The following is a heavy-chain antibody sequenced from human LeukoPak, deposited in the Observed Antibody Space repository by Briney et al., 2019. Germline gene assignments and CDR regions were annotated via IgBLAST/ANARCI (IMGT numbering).Heavy chain of an antibody. Sequence: PSETLSLTCAVSGGSISSSNWWSWVRQPPGKGLEWIGEIYHSGSTNYNPSLKSRVTISVDKSKNQFSLKLSSVTAADTAVYYCARGAPGYSSSWYQDYWGQGTLVTVSS. CDR1: GGSISSSNW. V-gene: IGHV4-4*02. D-gene: IGHD6-13*01. CDR3: ARGAPGYSSSWYQDY. CDR2: IYHSGST. J-gene: IGHJ4*02.